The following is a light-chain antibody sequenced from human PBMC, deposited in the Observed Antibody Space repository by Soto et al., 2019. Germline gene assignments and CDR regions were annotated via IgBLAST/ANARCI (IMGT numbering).Light chain of an antibody. J-gene: IGKJ4*01. CDR3: QQYKNWPPVT. Sequence: EIVLTQSPATLSVSPGERATLSCRASQSVSRDLAWYQQKPGQAPRLLIYGASTRAPSIPARFSGSGSETDFTLTISSLQSEDFAVYYCQQYKNWPPVTFGGGTKVDIK. V-gene: IGKV3-15*01. CDR1: QSVSRD. CDR2: GAS.